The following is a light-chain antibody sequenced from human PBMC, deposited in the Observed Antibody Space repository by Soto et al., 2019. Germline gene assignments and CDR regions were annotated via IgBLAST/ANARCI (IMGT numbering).Light chain of an antibody. J-gene: IGLJ2*01. V-gene: IGLV2-14*01. CDR1: SSDIGDYNY. CDR3: CSHAGRGSVL. CDR2: EVY. Sequence: QSALTQPASVSGSPGQSITISCTGTSSDIGDYNYVSWFQQHPGKAPKFLIYEVYNRPSGVSNRFSGSKSGNTASLTISGLQAEDEADYYCCSHAGRGSVLFGGGTKVTVL.